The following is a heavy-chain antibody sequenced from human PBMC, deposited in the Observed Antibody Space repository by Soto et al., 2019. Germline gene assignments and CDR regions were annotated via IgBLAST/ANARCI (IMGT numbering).Heavy chain of an antibody. CDR1: GFTFSGSA. J-gene: IGHJ4*02. Sequence: GGSLRLSCAASGFTFSGSAMHWVRQASGKGLEWVGRIRSKANSYATAYAASVKGRFTISRDDSKNTAYLQMNSLKTEDTAVYYCTMGPQRYGDYYFDYWGQGTLVTVSS. CDR2: IRSKANSYAT. V-gene: IGHV3-73*01. CDR3: TMGPQRYGDYYFDY. D-gene: IGHD4-17*01.